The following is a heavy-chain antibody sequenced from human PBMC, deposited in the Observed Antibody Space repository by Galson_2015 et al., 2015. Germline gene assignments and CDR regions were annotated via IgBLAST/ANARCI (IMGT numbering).Heavy chain of an antibody. CDR1: GYTFTSYG. J-gene: IGHJ5*02. V-gene: IGHV1-18*04. CDR2: ISAYNGNT. D-gene: IGHD6-19*01. CDR3: ARDGSFGWLVPNWFDP. Sequence: SVKVSCKASGYTFTSYGISWVRQAPGQGLEWMGWISAYNGNTNYAQKLQGRVTMTTDTSTSTAYMELRSLRSDDTAVYYCARDGSFGWLVPNWFDPWGQGTLVTVSS.